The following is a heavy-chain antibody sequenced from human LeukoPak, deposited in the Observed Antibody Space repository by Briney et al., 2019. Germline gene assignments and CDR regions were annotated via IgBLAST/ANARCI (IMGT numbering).Heavy chain of an antibody. J-gene: IGHJ3*02. Sequence: SVKVSCKASGGTFSSYAISWVRQAPGQGLEWMGRIIPIFGTANYAQKFQDRVTITTDESTGTAYMELSSLRSEDTAVYYCARGSHYYDSSGYFMDAFDIWGQGTMVTVSS. CDR3: ARGSHYYDSSGYFMDAFDI. D-gene: IGHD3-22*01. CDR2: IIPIFGTA. CDR1: GGTFSSYA. V-gene: IGHV1-69*05.